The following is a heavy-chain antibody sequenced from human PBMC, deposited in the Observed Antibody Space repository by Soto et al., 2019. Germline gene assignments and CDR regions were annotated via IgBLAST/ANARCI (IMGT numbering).Heavy chain of an antibody. CDR2: IYYSGST. V-gene: IGHV4-59*08. D-gene: IGHD6-13*01. Sequence: SETLSLTCTVSGGSISSYYWSWIRQPPGKGLEWIGYIYYSGSTNYNPSLKSRVTISVDTSKNQFSLKLSSVTAADTAVYYCGRGIAAANWFDPWGQGTLVTVSS. J-gene: IGHJ5*02. CDR3: GRGIAAANWFDP. CDR1: GGSISSYY.